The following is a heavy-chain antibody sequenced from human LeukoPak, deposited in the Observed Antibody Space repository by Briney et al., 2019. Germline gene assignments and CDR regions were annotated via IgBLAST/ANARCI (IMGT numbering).Heavy chain of an antibody. CDR3: ARSYCSSTSCRFDY. J-gene: IGHJ4*02. D-gene: IGHD2-2*01. CDR2: IYYSGST. CDR1: GGSISSYY. V-gene: IGHV4-59*01. Sequence: SETLSLTCTVSGGSISSYYWSWIRQPPGKGPEWIGYIYYSGSTNYNPSLKSRVTISVDTSKNQFSLKLSSVTAADTAVYYCARSYCSSTSCRFDYWGQGTLATVSS.